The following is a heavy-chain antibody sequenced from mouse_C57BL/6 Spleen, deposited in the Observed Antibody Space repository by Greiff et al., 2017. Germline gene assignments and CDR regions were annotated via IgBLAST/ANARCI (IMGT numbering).Heavy chain of an antibody. V-gene: IGHV14-4*01. CDR2: IDPENGDT. CDR1: GFNIKDDY. D-gene: IGHD2-3*01. CDR3: TTNDDGYYEYY. Sequence: EVQVVESGAELVRPGASVKLSCTASGFNIKDDYMHWVKQRPEQGLEWIGWIDPENGDTEYASKFQGKATITADTSSNTAYLQLSSLTSEDTAVYYCTTNDDGYYEYYWGQGTTLTVSS. J-gene: IGHJ2*01.